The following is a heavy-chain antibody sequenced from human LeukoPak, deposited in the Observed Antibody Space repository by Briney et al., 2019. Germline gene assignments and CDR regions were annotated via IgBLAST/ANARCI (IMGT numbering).Heavy chain of an antibody. D-gene: IGHD1-1*01. J-gene: IGHJ5*02. CDR3: ARLVTPGVTRWFDP. Sequence: GESLKISCKTSGYKFIDHWIGWVRQMPGKGLEWMAIIYPGDSDARYSPSFQDQVTISADKSITTAYLQWSSLKASDTATYYCARLVTPGVTRWFDPWGQGTPVTVSS. V-gene: IGHV5-51*01. CDR2: IYPGDSDA. CDR1: GYKFIDHW.